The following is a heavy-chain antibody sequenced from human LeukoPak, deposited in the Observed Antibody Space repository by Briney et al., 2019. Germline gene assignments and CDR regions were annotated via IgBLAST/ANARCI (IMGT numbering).Heavy chain of an antibody. CDR1: GGSFSGYY. J-gene: IGHJ6*03. D-gene: IGHD3-3*01. CDR2: INHSGST. V-gene: IGHV4-34*01. CDR3: ARGVKVWSGYAPGYYYYMDV. Sequence: SETLSLTCAVYGGSFSGYYWSWIRQPPGKGLEWIGEINHSGSTNYNPSLKSRVTISVDTSKNQFSLKLSSVTAADTAVYYCARGVKVWSGYAPGYYYYMDVWGKGTTVTVSS.